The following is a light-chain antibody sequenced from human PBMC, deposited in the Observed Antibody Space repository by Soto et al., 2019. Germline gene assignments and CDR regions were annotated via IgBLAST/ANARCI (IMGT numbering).Light chain of an antibody. V-gene: IGKV3-20*01. J-gene: IGKJ5*01. CDR3: QQYGSSPIT. Sequence: EIVMTQSPATLPVSPGEIATLSFSASQSVSSSYLAWYQQKPGQAPRLLIYGASSRATGIPDRFSGSGSGTDFTLTISRLEPEDFAVYYCQQYGSSPITFGQGTRLEIK. CDR1: QSVSSSY. CDR2: GAS.